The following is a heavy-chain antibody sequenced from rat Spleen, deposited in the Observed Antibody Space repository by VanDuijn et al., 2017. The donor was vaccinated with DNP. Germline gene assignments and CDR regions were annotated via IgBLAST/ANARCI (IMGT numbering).Heavy chain of an antibody. CDR1: GFTFSDYY. J-gene: IGHJ3*01. D-gene: IGHD1-1*01. V-gene: IGHV5-20*01. CDR2: ISYDGRST. Sequence: EVQLVESGGGLVQPGRSLKLSCAASGFTFSDYYMAWVRQAPTKGLEWVAYISYDGRSTYNGGSVKGRFTISRDNAKNTLYLQMNSLRSEDTATYYCTIYYNTGDNWFAYWGQGTLVTVSS. CDR3: TIYYNTGDNWFAY.